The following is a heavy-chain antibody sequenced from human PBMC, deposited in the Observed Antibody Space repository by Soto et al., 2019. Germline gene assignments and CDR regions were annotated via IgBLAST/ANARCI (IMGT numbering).Heavy chain of an antibody. V-gene: IGHV3-48*02. CDR2: ISSSSSTI. J-gene: IGHJ5*02. Sequence: EVQLVESGGGLVQPGGSLRLACAASGFTLSSYSRNWVRKAPGKGLEWVSYISSSSSTIYYADSVKGRFTISRDNAKNALDLQMNSLRDEDTAVYYCAREGGNLNWFDPWGQGTLVTVSS. CDR3: AREGGNLNWFDP. D-gene: IGHD1-26*01. CDR1: GFTLSSYS.